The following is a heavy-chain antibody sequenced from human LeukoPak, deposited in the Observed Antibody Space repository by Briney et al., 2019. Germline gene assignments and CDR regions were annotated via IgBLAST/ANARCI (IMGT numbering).Heavy chain of an antibody. CDR1: GGSFSGYY. V-gene: IGHV4-34*01. D-gene: IGHD2-2*01. Sequence: SETLSLTCAVYGGSFSGYYWSWIRQPPGKGLEWIGEINHSGSTNYNPSLKSRATISVDTSKNQFSLKLSSVTAADTAVYYCARGDIVVVPAAIRYIEYYYYGMDVWGQGTTVTVSS. CDR3: ARGDIVVVPAAIRYIEYYYYGMDV. J-gene: IGHJ6*02. CDR2: INHSGST.